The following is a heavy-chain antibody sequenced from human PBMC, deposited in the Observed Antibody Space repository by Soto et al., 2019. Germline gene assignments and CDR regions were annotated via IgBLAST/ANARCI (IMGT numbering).Heavy chain of an antibody. D-gene: IGHD3-10*01. CDR2: IIPIFGTA. V-gene: IGHV1-69*01. Sequence: QVQLVQSGAEVKKPGSSVKVSCKASGGTFSSYAISWVRQAPGQGLEWMGGIIPIFGTANYAQKFQGRVTITADEDTSTAYMELSSLRSEDTAVYYCARGLRGMVRGVKTYYFDYWGQGTLVTVSS. J-gene: IGHJ4*02. CDR3: ARGLRGMVRGVKTYYFDY. CDR1: GGTFSSYA.